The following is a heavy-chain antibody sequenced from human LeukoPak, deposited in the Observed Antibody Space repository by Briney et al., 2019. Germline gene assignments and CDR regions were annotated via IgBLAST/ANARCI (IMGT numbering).Heavy chain of an antibody. D-gene: IGHD6-13*01. V-gene: IGHV4-59*08. CDR2: IYYSGST. CDR1: GGSISSYY. J-gene: IGHJ5*02. Sequence: SETLSLTCTVSGGSISSYYWSWIRQPPGKGLEWIGYIYYSGSTNYNPSLKSRVTISVDTSKNQFSLKLSSVTAADTAMYYCARIDRIAAASRRWFDPWGQGTLVTVSS. CDR3: ARIDRIAAASRRWFDP.